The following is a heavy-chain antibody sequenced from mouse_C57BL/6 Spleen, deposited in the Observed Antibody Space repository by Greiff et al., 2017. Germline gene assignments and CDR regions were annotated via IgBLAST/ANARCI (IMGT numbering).Heavy chain of an antibody. J-gene: IGHJ4*01. Sequence: QVQLQQPGAELVKPGASVKLSCKASGYTFTSYWMQWVKQRPGQGLEWIGKIDPSDSYTNYNQKFKGKATLTVDTSSSTAYMQLSSLTSEDSAVYYCARYYGSSYPYAMDYWGQGTSVTVSS. CDR1: GYTFTSYW. D-gene: IGHD1-1*01. CDR3: ARYYGSSYPYAMDY. V-gene: IGHV1-50*01. CDR2: IDPSDSYT.